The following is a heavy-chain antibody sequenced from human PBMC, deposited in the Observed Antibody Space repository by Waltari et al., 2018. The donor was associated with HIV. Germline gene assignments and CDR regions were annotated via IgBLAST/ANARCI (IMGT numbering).Heavy chain of an antibody. V-gene: IGHV3-21*06. D-gene: IGHD4-17*01. J-gene: IGHJ4*02. Sequence: EVQLVEPGGGLSKPGGSRRASCAASGFTLCSYATNWVRRAPGKGLEWIAYISRSSDYIYYADSVKGRFIISRDNAKNSVFLDMNNMRDVDTAVYYCTATVTTRGTFDYWGQGTMVPVS. CDR1: GFTLCSYA. CDR2: ISRSSDYI. CDR3: TATVTTRGTFDY.